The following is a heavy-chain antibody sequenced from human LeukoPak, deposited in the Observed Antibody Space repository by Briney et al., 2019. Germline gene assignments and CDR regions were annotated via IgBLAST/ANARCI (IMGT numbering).Heavy chain of an antibody. Sequence: GGSLRLSCAASGFTFSSYAMCWVRQAPGKGLEWVSAISGSGGSTYYADSVKGRFTISRDNSKNTLYLQMNSLRAEDTAVYYCAKGPGGSYLNWFDPWGQGTLVTVSS. J-gene: IGHJ5*02. CDR3: AKGPGGSYLNWFDP. V-gene: IGHV3-23*01. CDR1: GFTFSSYA. CDR2: ISGSGGST. D-gene: IGHD1-26*01.